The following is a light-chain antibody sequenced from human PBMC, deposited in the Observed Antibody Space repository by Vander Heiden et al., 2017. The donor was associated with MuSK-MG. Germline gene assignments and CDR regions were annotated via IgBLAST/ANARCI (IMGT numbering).Light chain of an antibody. V-gene: IGKV3-15*01. J-gene: IGKJ2*01. Sequence: TGRTHPPPTLSLPSGEGAPPLCRASQTFSSNLVWYQQKPGQAPRLLIYDASTRASGIPDRFSGTASGPEFTLTSSSLQSDNFAVYYWQYDNISLPFGVGQRIEIEIK. CDR2: DAS. CDR1: QTFSSN. CDR3: QYDNISLPFG.